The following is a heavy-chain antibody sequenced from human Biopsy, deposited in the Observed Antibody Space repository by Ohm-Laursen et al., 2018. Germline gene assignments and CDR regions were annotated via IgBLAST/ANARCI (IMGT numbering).Heavy chain of an antibody. Sequence: ASVKVSCKASGYTFNTYDINWVRQAAGQGPEWMGWMNPNSGNTGFAQKFQGRITMTRSTSITTAYMELTNLRSEDTAVYYCARGGAFGDTDAYYGLDVWGLGTTVTVSS. CDR2: MNPNSGNT. J-gene: IGHJ6*02. V-gene: IGHV1-8*01. CDR3: ARGGAFGDTDAYYGLDV. CDR1: GYTFNTYD. D-gene: IGHD3-16*01.